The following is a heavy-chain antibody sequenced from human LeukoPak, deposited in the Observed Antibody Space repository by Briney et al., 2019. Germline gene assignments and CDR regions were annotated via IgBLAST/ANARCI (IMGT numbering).Heavy chain of an antibody. CDR3: AKGIRYGFDP. CDR2: INQDGSEK. Sequence: GGSLRLSCAASGFTFTSYWMSWVRQAPGKGLEWVANINQDGSEKYYVDSVKGRFTISRDNALNSLYLQMNSLRAEDTAVYYCAKGIRYGFDPWGQGTLVTVSS. V-gene: IGHV3-7*02. CDR1: GFTFTSYW. D-gene: IGHD1-1*01. J-gene: IGHJ5*02.